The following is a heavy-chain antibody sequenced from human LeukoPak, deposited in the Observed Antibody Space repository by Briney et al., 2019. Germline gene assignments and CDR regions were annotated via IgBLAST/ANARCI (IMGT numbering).Heavy chain of an antibody. CDR2: ISYDGSNK. J-gene: IGHJ4*02. CDR3: AKDRSSTWSLDF. CDR1: GFTFSSYA. V-gene: IGHV3-30*04. D-gene: IGHD6-13*01. Sequence: GGSLRLSCAASGFTFSSYAMHWVRQAPGKGLEWVAVISYDGSNKYYADSVKGRLTISRDNSKNTLYLQMNSLRAEDTAVYYCAKDRSSTWSLDFWGQGTLVTVSS.